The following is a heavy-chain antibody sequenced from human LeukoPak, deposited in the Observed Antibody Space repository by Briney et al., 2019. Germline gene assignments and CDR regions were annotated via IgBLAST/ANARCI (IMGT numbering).Heavy chain of an antibody. CDR2: ISGSGGST. V-gene: IGHV3-23*01. J-gene: IGHJ4*02. CDR1: GFTFSSYA. D-gene: IGHD3-10*01. CDR3: AKSPSRGSGGYYGACLFDY. Sequence: PGGSLRLSCAASGFTFSSYAMSWVRQAPGKGLEWVSAISGSGGSTYYADSVKGRFTISRDNSKNTLYLQMNSLRAEDTAVYYCAKSPSRGSGGYYGACLFDYWGQGTLVTVSS.